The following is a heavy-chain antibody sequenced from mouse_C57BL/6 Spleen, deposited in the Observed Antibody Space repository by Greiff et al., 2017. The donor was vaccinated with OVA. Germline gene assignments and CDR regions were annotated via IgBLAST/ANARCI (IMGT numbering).Heavy chain of an antibody. CDR3: ARSRYGRGYAMDY. V-gene: IGHV1-52*01. CDR2: IDPSDSET. J-gene: IGHJ4*01. D-gene: IGHD1-1*01. Sequence: QVQLQQPGAELVRPGSSVKLSCKASGYTFTSYWMHWVKQRPIQGLEWIGNIDPSDSETHYNQKFKDKATLTVDKSSSTAYMQLSSLTSEDSAVYYCARSRYGRGYAMDYWGQGTSVTVSS. CDR1: GYTFTSYW.